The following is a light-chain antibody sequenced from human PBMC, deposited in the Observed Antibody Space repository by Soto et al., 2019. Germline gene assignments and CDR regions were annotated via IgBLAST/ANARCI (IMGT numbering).Light chain of an antibody. CDR3: QQYNIWPPWT. V-gene: IGKV3-15*01. Sequence: EIVMTQSPVTLSVSPGERATLSCRASQSVSSNLAWYQQKPGQAPRLLLYGASTRATSIPARFSGSGSGTEFTLTISSLPSEDFSVYYCQQYNIWPPWTFGQGTKVEIK. J-gene: IGKJ1*01. CDR2: GAS. CDR1: QSVSSN.